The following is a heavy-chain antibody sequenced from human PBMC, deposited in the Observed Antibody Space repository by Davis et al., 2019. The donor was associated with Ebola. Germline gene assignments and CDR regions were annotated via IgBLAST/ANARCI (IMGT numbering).Heavy chain of an antibody. J-gene: IGHJ4*02. Sequence: GGSLRLSCAASGFTFSSYSMNWVRQAPGKGLEWVSYISSSSSTIYYADSVKGRFTISRDNAKNSLYLQMNSLRDEDTAVYYCARSVPGIAVAGYFDYWGQGTLVTVSS. CDR3: ARSVPGIAVAGYFDY. CDR1: GFTFSSYS. CDR2: ISSSSSTI. V-gene: IGHV3-48*02. D-gene: IGHD6-19*01.